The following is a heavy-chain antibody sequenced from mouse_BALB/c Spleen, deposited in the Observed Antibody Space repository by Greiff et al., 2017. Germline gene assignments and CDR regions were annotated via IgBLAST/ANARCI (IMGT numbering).Heavy chain of an antibody. CDR2: IDPSDSET. CDR3: AREGPIDY. D-gene: IGHD3-3*01. CDR1: GYSFTSYW. J-gene: IGHJ2*01. V-gene: IGHV1S127*01. Sequence: VQLQQSGPQLVRPGASVKISCTASGYSFTSYWMHWVKQRPGQGLEWIGMIDPSDSETRLNQKFKDKATLTVDKSSSTAYMQLSSPTSEDSAVYYCAREGPIDYWGQGTTLTVSS.